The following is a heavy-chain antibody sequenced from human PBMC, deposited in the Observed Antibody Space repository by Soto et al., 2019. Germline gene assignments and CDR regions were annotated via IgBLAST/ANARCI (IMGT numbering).Heavy chain of an antibody. D-gene: IGHD6-6*01. CDR1: GGTFSSYA. CDR3: ARSIAARPDWFDP. J-gene: IGHJ5*02. V-gene: IGHV1-69*13. CDR2: IIPIFGTA. Sequence: GASVKVSCKASGGTFSSYAISWVRQAPGQGLEWMGGIIPIFGTANYAQKFQGRVTITADESTSTAYMELSSLRSEDTAVYYCARSIAARPDWFDPWGQGTLVTVSS.